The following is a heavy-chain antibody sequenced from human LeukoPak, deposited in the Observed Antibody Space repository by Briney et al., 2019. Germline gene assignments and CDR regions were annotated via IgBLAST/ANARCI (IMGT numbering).Heavy chain of an antibody. CDR3: ARAWGEDIAARPYYFDY. D-gene: IGHD6-6*01. J-gene: IGHJ4*02. Sequence: ASVKVSCKASGYTFSNYAISWVRQAPGQGLEWMGWTSAYNGNTNYAPKLQGRVTMTTDTSTSAAYVELRSLRSDDTAVYYCARAWGEDIAARPYYFDYWGQGSLVTVSS. V-gene: IGHV1-18*01. CDR1: GYTFSNYA. CDR2: TSAYNGNT.